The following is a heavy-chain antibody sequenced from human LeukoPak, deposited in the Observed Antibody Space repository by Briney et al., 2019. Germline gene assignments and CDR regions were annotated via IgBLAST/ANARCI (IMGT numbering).Heavy chain of an antibody. CDR1: GGSISSYY. Sequence: SETLSLTCTVSGGSISSYYWSWIRQPPGKGLEWIGYIYYSGSTNYNPSLKSRVTISVDTSKNQFSLKLSSVTAADTAVYYCARSPGRSYYDILTGSQSWFDPWGQGTLVTVSS. CDR2: IYYSGST. V-gene: IGHV4-59*01. D-gene: IGHD3-9*01. J-gene: IGHJ5*02. CDR3: ARSPGRSYYDILTGSQSWFDP.